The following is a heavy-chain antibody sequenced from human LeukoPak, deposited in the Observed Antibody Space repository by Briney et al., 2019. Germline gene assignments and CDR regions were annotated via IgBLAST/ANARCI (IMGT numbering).Heavy chain of an antibody. CDR3: ARLAAAGTPPLSYYYYYYMDV. J-gene: IGHJ6*03. Sequence: GGSLRLSCAASGFTFSSYSMNWVRQAPGKGLEWVSSISSSSSYIYYADSVKGRFTISRDNAKSSLYLQMNSLGAEDTAVYYCARLAAAGTPPLSYYYYYYMDVWGKGTTVTVSS. V-gene: IGHV3-21*01. CDR2: ISSSSSYI. D-gene: IGHD6-13*01. CDR1: GFTFSSYS.